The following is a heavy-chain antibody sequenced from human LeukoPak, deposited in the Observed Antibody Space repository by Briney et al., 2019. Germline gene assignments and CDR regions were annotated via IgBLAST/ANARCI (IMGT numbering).Heavy chain of an antibody. CDR2: ISSTSTYT. V-gene: IGHV3-21*01. CDR1: GFPFGRYT. J-gene: IGHJ4*02. D-gene: IGHD6-19*01. Sequence: GGSLRLSCEGSGFPFGRYTMNWVRQTPGKALEWVSSISSTSTYTFYTDSVRGRFTISRDNSKNTLYLLMNSLRAEDTAVYYCATSGWWGYFDYWGQGTLVTVSS. CDR3: ATSGWWGYFDY.